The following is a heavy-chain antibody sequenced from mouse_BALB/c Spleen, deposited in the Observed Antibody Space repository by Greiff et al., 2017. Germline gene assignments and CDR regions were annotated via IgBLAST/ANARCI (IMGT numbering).Heavy chain of an antibody. V-gene: IGHV6-6*02. CDR3: TKSRMDY. CDR2: IRLKSNNYAT. J-gene: IGHJ4*01. CDR1: GFTFSNYW. Sequence: EVKVEESGGGLVQPGGSMKLSCVASGFTFSNYWMNWVRQSPEKGLEWVAEIRLKSNNYATHYAESVKGRFTISRDDSKSSVYLQMNNLRAEDTGIYYCTKSRMDYWGQGTSVTVSS.